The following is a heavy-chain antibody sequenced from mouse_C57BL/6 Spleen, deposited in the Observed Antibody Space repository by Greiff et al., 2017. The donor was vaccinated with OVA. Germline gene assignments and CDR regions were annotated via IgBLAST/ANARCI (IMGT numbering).Heavy chain of an antibody. V-gene: IGHV1-81*01. CDR1: GYTFTSYG. J-gene: IGHJ2*01. CDR3: ANYDYDVGYFDY. CDR2: IYPRSGNT. D-gene: IGHD2-4*01. Sequence: VKLVESGAELARPGASVKLSCKASGYTFTSYGISWVKQRTGQGLEWIGEIYPRSGNTYYNEKFKGKATLTADKSSSTAYMELRSLTSEDSAVYFCANYDYDVGYFDYWGQGTTLTVSS.